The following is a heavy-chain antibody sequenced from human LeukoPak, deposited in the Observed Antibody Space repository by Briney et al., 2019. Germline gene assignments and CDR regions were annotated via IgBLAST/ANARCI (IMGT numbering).Heavy chain of an antibody. CDR3: AEGAVAGTLIGTFDY. J-gene: IGHJ4*02. CDR1: GFTFSSYW. CDR2: INQDGSEK. V-gene: IGHV3-7*03. Sequence: GGSLRLSCAVSGFTFSSYWMSWVRQAPGKGLEWVANINQDGSEKNYVDSVQGRFTISRDNAKNSLYLQMNSLRAEDTAVYYCAEGAVAGTLIGTFDYWGQGTLVTVSS. D-gene: IGHD6-19*01.